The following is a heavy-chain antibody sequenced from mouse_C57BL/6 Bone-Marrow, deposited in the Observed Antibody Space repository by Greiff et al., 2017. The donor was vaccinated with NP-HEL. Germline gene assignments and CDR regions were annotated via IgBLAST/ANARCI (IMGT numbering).Heavy chain of an antibody. V-gene: IGHV1-69*01. CDR3: ARSDGNYDDY. CDR1: GYTFTSYW. CDR2: IDPSDSYT. Sequence: QVQLQQPGAELVMPGASVKLSCKASGYTFTSYWMHWVKQRPGQGLEWIGEIDPSDSYTNYNQKFKGKSTLTVDKSSSTAYMQLSSLTSEDSAVYYCARSDGNYDDYGGQGTTLTVSS. D-gene: IGHD2-1*01. J-gene: IGHJ2*01.